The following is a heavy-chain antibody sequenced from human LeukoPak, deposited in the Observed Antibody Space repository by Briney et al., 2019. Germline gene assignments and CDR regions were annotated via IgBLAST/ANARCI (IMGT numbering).Heavy chain of an antibody. CDR1: GITFSSYA. CDR3: ATLLRYFLPHPNPDY. V-gene: IGHV3-23*01. D-gene: IGHD3-9*01. J-gene: IGHJ4*02. CDR2: ISASESTT. Sequence: GGSLRLSCAASGITFSSYAMNWVRQPPGKGLEWVSGISASESTTYYADSVKGRFTISRDNSKKTVYLQMNSLRAEDTAVYYCATLLRYFLPHPNPDYWGQGTLVTVSS.